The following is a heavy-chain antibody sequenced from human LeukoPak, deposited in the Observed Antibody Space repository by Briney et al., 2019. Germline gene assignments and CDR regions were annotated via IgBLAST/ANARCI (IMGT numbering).Heavy chain of an antibody. CDR3: AGLVGRYSSGLYHYYFDY. CDR1: GDSINSLDL. CDR2: MYLSGTT. J-gene: IGHJ4*02. V-gene: IGHV4-4*02. D-gene: IGHD3-22*01. Sequence: TSETLSLTCTVSGDSINSLDLWSWVRQPPGKGLEWIGEMYLSGTTHSNPSVKSRVTISIDKSKNQFFLNLSSVTAADTAVYYCAGLVGRYSSGLYHYYFDYWGQGTLVTVSS.